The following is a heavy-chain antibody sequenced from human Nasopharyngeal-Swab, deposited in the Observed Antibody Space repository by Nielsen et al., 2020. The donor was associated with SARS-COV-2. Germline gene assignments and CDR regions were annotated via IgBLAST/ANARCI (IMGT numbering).Heavy chain of an antibody. CDR1: GYKFTSYW. CDR3: AKPPTVGAAIDY. V-gene: IGHV5-51*01. D-gene: IGHD1-26*01. Sequence: GESLKISCKSSGYKFTSYWIGWVRQMPGKGLEWMGIIYPPDSDTRYGPSFQGQVTISADKSISTAYLQWPSLKASDTAMYYCAKPPTVGAAIDYWGQGTLVIVSS. J-gene: IGHJ4*02. CDR2: IYPPDSDT.